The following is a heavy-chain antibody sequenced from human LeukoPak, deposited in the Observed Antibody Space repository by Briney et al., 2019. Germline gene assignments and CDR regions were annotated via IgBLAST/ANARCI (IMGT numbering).Heavy chain of an antibody. CDR1: GGSISSGSYY. CDR2: IYTSGST. CDR3: ARSGSSSWTNWFDP. V-gene: IGHV4-61*02. Sequence: SETLSLTCTVSGGSISSGSYYWSWIRQPAGKGLECIGRIYTSGSTNYNPSLKSRVTISVDTSKNQFSLKLSSVTAADTAVYYCARSGSSSWTNWFDPWGQEPWSPSPQ. D-gene: IGHD6-13*01. J-gene: IGHJ5*02.